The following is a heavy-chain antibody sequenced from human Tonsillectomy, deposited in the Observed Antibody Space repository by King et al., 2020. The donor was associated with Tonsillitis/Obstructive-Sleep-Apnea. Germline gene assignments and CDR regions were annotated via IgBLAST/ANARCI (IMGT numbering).Heavy chain of an antibody. J-gene: IGHJ3*02. CDR2: NYDSGST. Sequence: VQLQESGPGRVKPSETLSLTCTVSGGSISSYYWSWIRQPPGKGLEWIGYNYDSGSTNYNPSLKSRVTISVDTSKNQFSLKLSSVTAADTAVYYCARDMVLEAGGDAFDIWGQGTMVTVSS. V-gene: IGHV4-59*01. CDR1: GGSISSYY. D-gene: IGHD2-8*01. CDR3: ARDMVLEAGGDAFDI.